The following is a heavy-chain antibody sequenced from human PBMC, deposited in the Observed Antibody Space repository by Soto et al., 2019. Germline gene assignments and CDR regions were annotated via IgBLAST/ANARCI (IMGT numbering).Heavy chain of an antibody. CDR2: IDPSDSYT. Sequence: PGECLKISCKGSGYSFTSYWISWVRQMPGKGLEWMGRIDPSDSYTNYSPSFQGHVAISADKSISTAYLQWSSLKASDTAMYYCARHSSEWLVPYYYYYYGMDVWGQGTTVTVSS. V-gene: IGHV5-10-1*01. J-gene: IGHJ6*02. CDR1: GYSFTSYW. CDR3: ARHSSEWLVPYYYYYYGMDV. D-gene: IGHD6-19*01.